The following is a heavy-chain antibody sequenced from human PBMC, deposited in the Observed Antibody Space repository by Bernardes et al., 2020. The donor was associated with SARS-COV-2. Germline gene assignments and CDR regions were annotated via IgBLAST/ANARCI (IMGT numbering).Heavy chain of an antibody. CDR1: DYTFKSYG. J-gene: IGHJ4*02. Sequence: ASVKVSCKASDYTFKSYGITWVRQAPGQGLEWMGWISVSRGNPKYAQKLQGRVTMTTDTSTNTAYMELRSLRSDDTAVYYCARGGSRSFIAAEYWGQGTLVTVSS. CDR2: ISVSRGNP. CDR3: ARGGSRSFIAAEY. D-gene: IGHD3-10*01. V-gene: IGHV1-18*01.